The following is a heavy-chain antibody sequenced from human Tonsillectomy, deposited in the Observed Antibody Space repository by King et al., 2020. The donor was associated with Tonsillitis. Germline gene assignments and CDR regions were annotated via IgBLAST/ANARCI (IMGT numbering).Heavy chain of an antibody. J-gene: IGHJ4*02. V-gene: IGHV3-33*01. Sequence: VQLVQSGGGVVQPGRSLRLSCAASGVTFSSYGMHWVRQAPGKGLEWVGVIWYDGSNKYYADSVKGRFTISRDNSKKTLYLQMNSLRAEDTAVYYCARISPLRFLEWLSADYWGQGTLVTVSS. CDR2: IWYDGSNK. CDR1: GVTFSSYG. CDR3: ARISPLRFLEWLSADY. D-gene: IGHD3-3*01.